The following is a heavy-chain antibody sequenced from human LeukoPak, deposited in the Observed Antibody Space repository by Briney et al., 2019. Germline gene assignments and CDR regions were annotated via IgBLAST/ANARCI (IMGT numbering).Heavy chain of an antibody. CDR3: ARVVRYYFDY. CDR2: MNPNSGAT. Sequence: ASVKVSCKASGYTFTSYDFNWLRQATGQGPEWMGWMNPNSGATGYAQKFQGRVTMTRSASINTAYMELRSLRSDDTAVYYCARVVRYYFDYWGQGTLVTVSS. D-gene: IGHD3-22*01. CDR1: GYTFTSYD. V-gene: IGHV1-8*01. J-gene: IGHJ4*02.